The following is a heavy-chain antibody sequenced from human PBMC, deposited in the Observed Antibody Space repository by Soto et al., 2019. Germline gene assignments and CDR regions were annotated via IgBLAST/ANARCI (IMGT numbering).Heavy chain of an antibody. D-gene: IGHD2-21*01. J-gene: IGHJ5*02. CDR2: SRNKAKSYST. CDR1: GLTFGDHY. V-gene: IGHV3-72*01. CDR3: SILEGA. Sequence: EVQLVESGGGLVQPGGSLTLSCAVSGLTFGDHYMEWVRQAPGKGLEWVARSRNKAKSYSTDFAASVKGRFTISRDESKNSLNLQMNSLMTEDTAVYYCSILEGAWGQGTLVTLPS.